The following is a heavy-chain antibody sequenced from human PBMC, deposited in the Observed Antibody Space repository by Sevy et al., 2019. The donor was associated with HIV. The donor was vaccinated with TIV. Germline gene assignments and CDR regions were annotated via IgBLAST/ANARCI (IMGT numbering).Heavy chain of an antibody. CDR3: ARKRNYYYGSGSYYSFDY. Sequence: GESLKISCKGSGYSFTSYWIGWVRQMPGKGLEWMGIIYPGDSDTRYSPSFQGQVTISAEKSIRTAYLQLSSLKASDTAMYYCARKRNYYYGSGSYYSFDYWGQGTLVTVSS. CDR1: GYSFTSYW. D-gene: IGHD3-10*01. J-gene: IGHJ4*02. V-gene: IGHV5-51*01. CDR2: IYPGDSDT.